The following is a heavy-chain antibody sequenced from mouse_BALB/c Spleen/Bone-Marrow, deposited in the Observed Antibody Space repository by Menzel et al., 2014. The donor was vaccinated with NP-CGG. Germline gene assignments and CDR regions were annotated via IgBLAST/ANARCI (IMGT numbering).Heavy chain of an antibody. J-gene: IGHJ1*01. CDR2: INPYNDGT. D-gene: IGHD2-2*01. CDR3: ARSLYGYDWYFDV. V-gene: IGHV1-14*01. CDR1: GYTFTSYV. Sequence: VQLQQSGPELVKPGASAKMSCKASGYTFTSYVMHWVKQKPGQGLEWIGYINPYNDGTKYNEKFKGKATLTSDKSSSTAYMELSNMTTEDSAVYYCARSLYGYDWYFDVWGAGTTVTVSS.